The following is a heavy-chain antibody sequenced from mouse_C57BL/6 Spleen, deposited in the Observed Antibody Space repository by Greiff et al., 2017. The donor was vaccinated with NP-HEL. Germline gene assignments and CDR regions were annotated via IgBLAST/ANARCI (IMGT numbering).Heavy chain of an antibody. D-gene: IGHD1-1*01. V-gene: IGHV1-69*01. Sequence: QVQLQQPGAELVMPGASVKLSCKASGYTFTSYWMHWVKQRPGQGLEWIGEIDPSDSYTNYNQKFKGKSTLTVDKSSSTAYMQLSSLTSEDSAVYYCAKVVADYCDYWGQGTTLTVSS. CDR2: IDPSDSYT. CDR3: AKVVADYCDY. J-gene: IGHJ2*01. CDR1: GYTFTSYW.